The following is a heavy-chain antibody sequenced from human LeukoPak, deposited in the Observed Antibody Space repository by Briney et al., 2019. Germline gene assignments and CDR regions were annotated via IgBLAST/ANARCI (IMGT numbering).Heavy chain of an antibody. Sequence: GGSLKLSCAASGFTFSGSAIHWVRQSSGKGLEWVGQIDKKDKGYATATTYAASVKGRFTISRDDSINTAYLQMKGLKTEDTALYYCTRDSGTYNWFDPWGQGTLVTVSS. D-gene: IGHD1-26*01. J-gene: IGHJ5*02. CDR2: IDKKDKGYAT. CDR1: GFTFSGSA. CDR3: TRDSGTYNWFDP. V-gene: IGHV3-73*01.